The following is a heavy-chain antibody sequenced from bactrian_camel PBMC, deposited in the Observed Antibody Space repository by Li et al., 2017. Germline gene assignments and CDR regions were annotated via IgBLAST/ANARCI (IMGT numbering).Heavy chain of an antibody. V-gene: IGHV3S25*01. D-gene: IGHD6*01. J-gene: IGHJ4*01. CDR3: TLAPYMEIWYSGNNY. Sequence: QLVESGGGSVQAGGSLRLSCLASGYRSSRMAWFRQVPGKEREGVATIYFRDGRPDYTQYADSVKGRFTISRDNANYTVYLQMDSLKPEDTAMYYCTLAPYMEIWYSGNNYWGQGTQVTVS. CDR2: IYFRDGRP. CDR1: GYRSSR.